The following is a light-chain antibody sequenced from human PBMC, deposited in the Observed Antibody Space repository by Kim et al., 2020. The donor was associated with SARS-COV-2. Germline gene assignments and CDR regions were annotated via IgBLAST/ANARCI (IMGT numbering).Light chain of an antibody. CDR3: QQYSSYTPYT. CDR2: DAS. CDR1: QRISNR. Sequence: ASVGDSVPVTCRASQRISNRLAWYQQSPGNPPRLLIYDASKLHSGVPSRFSGSGSGTEFTLTITSLQPDDFATYYCQQYSSYTPYTFGQGTKLEI. V-gene: IGKV1-5*01. J-gene: IGKJ2*01.